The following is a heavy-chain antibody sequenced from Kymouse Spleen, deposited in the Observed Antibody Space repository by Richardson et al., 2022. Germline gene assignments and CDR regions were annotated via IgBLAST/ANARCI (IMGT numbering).Heavy chain of an antibody. CDR2: INHSGST. CDR3: ARGPYSSSYFDY. D-gene: IGHD6-6*01. Sequence: QVQLQQWGAGLLKPSETLSLTCAVYGGSFSGYYWSWIRQPPGKGLEWIGEINHSGSTNYNPSLKSRVTISVDTSKNQFSLKLSSVTAADTAVYYCARGPYSSSYFDYWGQGTLVTVSS. V-gene: IGHV4-34*01. J-gene: IGHJ4*02. CDR1: GGSFSGYY.